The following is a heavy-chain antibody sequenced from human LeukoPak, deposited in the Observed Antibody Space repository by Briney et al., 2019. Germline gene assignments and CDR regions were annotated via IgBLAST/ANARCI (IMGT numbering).Heavy chain of an antibody. CDR3: ARDPPDSSGYNWFDP. D-gene: IGHD3-22*01. CDR2: ISSSGSTI. Sequence: GGSLRLSCAASGFTFSDYYMSWIRQAPGKGLEWVSYISSSGSTIYYADSVKGRFTISRDNAKNSLYLQMNSLRAGDTAVYYCARDPPDSSGYNWFDPWGQGTLVTVSS. V-gene: IGHV3-11*01. J-gene: IGHJ5*02. CDR1: GFTFSDYY.